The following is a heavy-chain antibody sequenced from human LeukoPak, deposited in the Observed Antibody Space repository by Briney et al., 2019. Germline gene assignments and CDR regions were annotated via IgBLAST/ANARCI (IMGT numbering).Heavy chain of an antibody. V-gene: IGHV4-39*07. Sequence: SETLSLTCTVSGGSITTSSYYWGWIRQPPGKGLEWIGNIFYSGTTYYSPSLKTRVTISLDTSRNQFSLKLNSVTAADTAVYYCAKSNGYGLVDIWGKGTMVTVSS. CDR2: IFYSGTT. CDR1: GGSITTSSYY. CDR3: AKSNGYGLVDI. J-gene: IGHJ3*02. D-gene: IGHD3-10*01.